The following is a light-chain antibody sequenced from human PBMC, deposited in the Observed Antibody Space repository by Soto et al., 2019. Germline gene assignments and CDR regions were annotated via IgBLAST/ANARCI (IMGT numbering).Light chain of an antibody. CDR3: QQYRTSPRT. CDR1: QSVSDSY. J-gene: IGKJ1*01. Sequence: EIVLTQSPGTLSLSPGERATLSCRASQSVSDSYLAWFQQKPGQAPRLLFHGASSRATGVPERFSGSGSGADFTLTITRLEPEDFAVYYCQQYRTSPRTFGQGTKVEIK. CDR2: GAS. V-gene: IGKV3-20*01.